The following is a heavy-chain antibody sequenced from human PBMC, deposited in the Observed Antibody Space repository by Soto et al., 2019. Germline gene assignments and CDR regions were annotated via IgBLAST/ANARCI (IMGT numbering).Heavy chain of an antibody. V-gene: IGHV3-21*01. Sequence: DLVESGGGLVKPGGSLRLSCAASGFTFSSYTMNWVRQAPGKGLEWVSSISSSGSYIYYADSVKGRFSISRDNAKNSLYLQMNSLRAEDTAVYYFARDFYDYIWGSYVDYWGQGTLVTVSS. J-gene: IGHJ4*02. CDR2: ISSSGSYI. CDR3: ARDFYDYIWGSYVDY. D-gene: IGHD3-16*01. CDR1: GFTFSSYT.